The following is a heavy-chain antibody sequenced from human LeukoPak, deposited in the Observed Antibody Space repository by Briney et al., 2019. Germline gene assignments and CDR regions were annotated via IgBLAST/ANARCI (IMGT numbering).Heavy chain of an antibody. J-gene: IGHJ4*02. CDR1: GGSISSSSYY. V-gene: IGHV4-39*01. Sequence: SGTLSLTCTVSGGSISSSSYYWGWIRQPPGKGREWIGSIYYSGSTDYNPSLKSRVTISVDPSKNQFSLKLSTVTDAAAAAYYCARRGTVTTERFDYWGQGTLVTVSS. CDR3: ARRGTVTTERFDY. D-gene: IGHD4-11*01. CDR2: IYYSGST.